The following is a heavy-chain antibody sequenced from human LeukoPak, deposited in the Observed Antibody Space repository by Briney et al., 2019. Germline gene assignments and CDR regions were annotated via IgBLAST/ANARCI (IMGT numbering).Heavy chain of an antibody. CDR1: GYTFSSYY. Sequence: GASVKVSCKASGYTFSSYYMHWMRQAPGQGLEWMGIINPSGDSTTFAQKFQGRVTMTRDTSTSTVYMELSSLRPEDTAVYYCARDLHVLVWFGELMTYYYYYDMDVWGQGTTVTVSS. D-gene: IGHD3-10*01. J-gene: IGHJ6*02. CDR2: INPSGDST. CDR3: ARDLHVLVWFGELMTYYYYYDMDV. V-gene: IGHV1-46*01.